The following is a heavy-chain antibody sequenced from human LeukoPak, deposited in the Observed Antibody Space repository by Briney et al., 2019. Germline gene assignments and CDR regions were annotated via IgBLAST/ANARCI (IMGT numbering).Heavy chain of an antibody. J-gene: IGHJ4*02. CDR3: AREPYYDFWSGYLHYFDY. D-gene: IGHD3-3*01. V-gene: IGHV3-48*04. CDR2: ISSSGSTI. Sequence: GGSLRLSCAASGFTFSSYSMTWVRQAPGKGLEWVSYISSSGSTIYYADSVKGRFTISRDNAKNSLYLQMNSLRAEDTAVYYCAREPYYDFWSGYLHYFDYWGQGTLVTVSS. CDR1: GFTFSSYS.